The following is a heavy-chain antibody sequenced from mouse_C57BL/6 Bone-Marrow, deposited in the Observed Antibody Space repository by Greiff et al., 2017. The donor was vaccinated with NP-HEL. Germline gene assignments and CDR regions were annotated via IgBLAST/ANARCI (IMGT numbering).Heavy chain of an antibody. CDR1: GYTFTSYW. D-gene: IGHD2-2*01. CDR3: AVYGYAGYAMDY. J-gene: IGHJ4*01. V-gene: IGHV1-55*01. Sequence: SGAELVKPGASVKMSCKASGYTFTSYWITWVKQRPGQGLEWIGDIYPGSGSTNYNEKFKRKATLTVDTSSSTAYMQLSSLTSEDSAVYYCAVYGYAGYAMDYWGQGTSVTVSS. CDR2: IYPGSGST.